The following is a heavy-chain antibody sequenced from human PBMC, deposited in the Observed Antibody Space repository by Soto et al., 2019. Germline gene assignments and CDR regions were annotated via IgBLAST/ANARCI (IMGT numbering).Heavy chain of an antibody. Sequence: QVQLVESGGGLVKPGGSLRLSCVASGFTLSDYYMSWIRQAPGKGLEWVSYISSSGTIDNYADSVKGRFTISRDNAKNSLFLQMNGLRAEDTAVYYCASRTMGNYYYMDVWGKGTTVTVSS. CDR2: ISSSGTID. CDR1: GFTLSDYY. CDR3: ASRTMGNYYYMDV. D-gene: IGHD3-10*01. V-gene: IGHV3-11*01. J-gene: IGHJ6*03.